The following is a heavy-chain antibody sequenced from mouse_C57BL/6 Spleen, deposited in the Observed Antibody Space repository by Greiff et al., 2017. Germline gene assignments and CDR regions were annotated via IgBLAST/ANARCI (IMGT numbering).Heavy chain of an antibody. J-gene: IGHJ4*01. CDR1: GYTFTSYW. V-gene: IGHV1-64*01. CDR3: ASGDTAQAHYYAMDY. CDR2: IHPNSGST. Sequence: QVQLQQPGAELVKPGASVKLSCKASGYTFTSYWMHWVKQRPGQGLEWIGMIHPNSGSTNYNEKFKSKATLTVDKSSSTAYMQLSSLTSEDSAVXYCASGDTAQAHYYAMDYWGQGTSVTVSS. D-gene: IGHD3-2*02.